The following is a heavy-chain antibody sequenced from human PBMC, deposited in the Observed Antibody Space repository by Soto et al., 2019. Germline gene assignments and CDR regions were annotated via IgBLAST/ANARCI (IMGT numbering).Heavy chain of an antibody. CDR3: ARSRISKGYYYGSGCYYEFDY. CDR2: ISSSGSTI. J-gene: IGHJ4*02. Sequence: GGSLRLSCAASGFTFNDYYMSWIRQAPGKGLEWVSYISSSGSTIYYADSVKGRFTISRDNAKNSLYLQMNSLRAEDTAVYYCARSRISKGYYYGSGCYYEFDYWGQGTLVTVSS. D-gene: IGHD3-10*01. V-gene: IGHV3-11*01. CDR1: GFTFNDYY.